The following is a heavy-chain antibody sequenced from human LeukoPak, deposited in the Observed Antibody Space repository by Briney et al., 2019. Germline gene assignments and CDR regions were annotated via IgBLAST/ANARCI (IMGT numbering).Heavy chain of an antibody. CDR1: GGSVSSGSYY. CDR2: IYYSGST. J-gene: IGHJ4*02. Sequence: SETLSLTCTVSGGSVSSGSYYWSWIRQPPGKGLEWIGYIYYSGSTNYNPSLKSRVTISVDTSKNQFSLKLSSVTAADTAVYFCAREGTTGWAFWGPGTLVTVSS. CDR3: AREGTTGWAF. D-gene: IGHD1-1*01. V-gene: IGHV4-61*01.